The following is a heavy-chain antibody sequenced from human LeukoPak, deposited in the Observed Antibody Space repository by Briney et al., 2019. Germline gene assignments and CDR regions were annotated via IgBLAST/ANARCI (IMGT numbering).Heavy chain of an antibody. V-gene: IGHV4-4*07. CDR1: GGSISDFH. CDR2: VNINEGP. J-gene: IGHJ4*02. Sequence: PSETLSLTCTVSGGSISDFHWSWIRQPAGKGLEWIGHVNINEGPKYNPSLRSRVIMSTDTSRNQYSLELTSVPAADTAVYYCARDGNPYGPDFDYWGQGTLVTVSS. CDR3: ARDGNPYGPDFDY. D-gene: IGHD3-10*01.